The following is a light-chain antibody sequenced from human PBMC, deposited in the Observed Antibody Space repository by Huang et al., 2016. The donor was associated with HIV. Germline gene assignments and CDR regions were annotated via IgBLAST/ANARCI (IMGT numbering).Light chain of an antibody. CDR2: DTS. Sequence: EIVITQSPATLSVSLGGKATLSCRATESITSNLACYQQKPGQPPRLLIYDTSTRATGIPARFDGGGFGAEFTLTISSLQSEDSAIYYCQQYNNWPRTFGQGTKVEIK. CDR3: QQYNNWPRT. CDR1: ESITSN. V-gene: IGKV3-15*01. J-gene: IGKJ1*01.